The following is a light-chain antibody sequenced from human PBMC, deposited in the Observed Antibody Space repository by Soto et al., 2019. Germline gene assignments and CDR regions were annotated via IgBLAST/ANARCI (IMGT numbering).Light chain of an antibody. CDR2: ENN. V-gene: IGLV1-51*02. J-gene: IGLJ1*01. CDR3: GTWDSSLSASCG. CDR1: STKIMNNY. Sequence: QSVLTQPPSMSAAPGQKVTISCSGSSTKIMNNYVSCYQQLPGTAPKLLIYENNKRPSGIPDRFSVSKSGTSATLGITGLQTGDEADYYCGTWDSSLSASCGFGTGTKVTVL.